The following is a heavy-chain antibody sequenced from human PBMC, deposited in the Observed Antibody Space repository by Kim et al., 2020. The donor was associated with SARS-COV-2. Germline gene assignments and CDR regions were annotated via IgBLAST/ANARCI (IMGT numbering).Heavy chain of an antibody. J-gene: IGHJ4*02. CDR2: INHSGST. V-gene: IGHV4-34*01. Sequence: SETLSLTCAVYGGSFSGYYWSWIRQPPGKGLEWIGEINHSGSTNYNPSLKSRVTISVDTSKNQFSLKLSSVTAADTAVYYCARGQYDSSGYYYGTVYDYWGQGTLVTVSS. CDR3: ARGQYDSSGYYYGTVYDY. CDR1: GGSFSGYY. D-gene: IGHD3-22*01.